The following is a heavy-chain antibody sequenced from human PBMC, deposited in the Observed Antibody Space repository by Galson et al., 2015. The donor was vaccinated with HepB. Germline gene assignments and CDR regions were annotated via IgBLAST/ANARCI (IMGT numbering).Heavy chain of an antibody. CDR1: GYTFTSYY. V-gene: IGHV1-46*01. D-gene: IGHD3-3*01. Sequence: SVKVSCKASGYTFTSYYMHWVRQAPGQGLEWMGIINPSGGSTSYAQKFQGRVTMTRDTSTSTVYMELSSLRSEDTAVYYCARGNRPPTIFGVIRQRGDWFDPWGQGALVTVSS. CDR3: ARGNRPPTIFGVIRQRGDWFDP. CDR2: INPSGGST. J-gene: IGHJ5*02.